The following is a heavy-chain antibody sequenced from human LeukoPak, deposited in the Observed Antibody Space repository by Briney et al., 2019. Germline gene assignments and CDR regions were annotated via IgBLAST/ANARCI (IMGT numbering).Heavy chain of an antibody. D-gene: IGHD3-22*01. CDR1: GLTFSSYW. CDR3: ARGEYYYDGGY. V-gene: IGHV3-7*05. J-gene: IGHJ4*02. Sequence: GSLRLSCAASGLTFSSYWMSWVRQAPGKGLEWVANIKQDGNEKHYVDSVKGRFTFSRDNAKNSLYLQMNSLRAEDTAVYYCARGEYYYDGGYWGQGTLVTVAS. CDR2: IKQDGNEK.